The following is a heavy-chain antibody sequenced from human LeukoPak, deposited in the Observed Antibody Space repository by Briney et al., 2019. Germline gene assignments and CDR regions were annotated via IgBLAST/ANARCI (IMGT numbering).Heavy chain of an antibody. CDR2: IYYSGST. CDR3: ARHRYYYRSGSYYGAPYYMDV. D-gene: IGHD3-10*01. CDR1: GGSISSSSHY. Sequence: SETLSLTCTVSGGSISSSSHYWGWIRQPPGKGLEWIGSIYYSGSTYYNPSLKSRVTISVDTSKNQFSLKLSSVTAADTAVYYCARHRYYYRSGSYYGAPYYMDVWGKGTTVTIS. J-gene: IGHJ6*03. V-gene: IGHV4-39*01.